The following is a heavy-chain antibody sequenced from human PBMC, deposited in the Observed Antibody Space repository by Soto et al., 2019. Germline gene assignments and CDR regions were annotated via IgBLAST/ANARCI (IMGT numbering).Heavy chain of an antibody. CDR1: GYTFTSYG. CDR2: ISAYNGNT. V-gene: IGHV1-18*01. Sequence: ASVKVSCKASGYTFTSYGISWVRQAPGQGLEWMGWISAYNGNTNYAQKLQGRVTMTTDTSTSTAYMELRSLRSDDTAVYYCARDLGSSSYYYYYYMDVWGKGTTVTVSS. D-gene: IGHD6-6*01. CDR3: ARDLGSSSYYYYYYMDV. J-gene: IGHJ6*03.